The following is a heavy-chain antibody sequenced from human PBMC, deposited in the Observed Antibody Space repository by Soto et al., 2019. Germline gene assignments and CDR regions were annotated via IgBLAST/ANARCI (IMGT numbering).Heavy chain of an antibody. Sequence: PSETLTLNCAFSGCSISSSSYYWGWIRQPPGKGLEWIGSIYYSGTTYYNPSLKSRVTISVDTSKNQFSLKLSSVTAADTAVYYCARLYYYYDSSGYYPEVAFDIWGQGTMVTVSS. CDR2: IYYSGTT. CDR3: ARLYYYYDSSGYYPEVAFDI. CDR1: GCSISSSSYY. J-gene: IGHJ3*02. V-gene: IGHV4-39*01. D-gene: IGHD3-22*01.